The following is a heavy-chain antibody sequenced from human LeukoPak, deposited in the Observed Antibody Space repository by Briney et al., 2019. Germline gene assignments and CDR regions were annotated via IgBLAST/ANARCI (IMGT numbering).Heavy chain of an antibody. CDR3: ARAGGSTVSHSDY. V-gene: IGHV3-21*01. J-gene: IGHJ4*02. D-gene: IGHD4-17*01. CDR2: ISSSTSYI. CDR1: GFAVGSNY. Sequence: GGSLRLSCVASGFAVGSNYMSWVRQAPGKGLEWVSSISSSTSYIYYADSVKGRFTISKDNAKNSLYLQMNSLRAEDTAVYYCARAGGSTVSHSDYWGQGTLVTVSS.